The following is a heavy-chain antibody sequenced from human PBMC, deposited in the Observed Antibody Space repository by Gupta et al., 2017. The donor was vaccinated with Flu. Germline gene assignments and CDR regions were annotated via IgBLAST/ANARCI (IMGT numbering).Heavy chain of an antibody. J-gene: IGHJ5*02. CDR2: IIPIFGTA. Sequence: QVQLVQSGAEVKKPGSSVKVSCKASGGTFSSYAIRWVRQAPGQGLEWMGGIIPIFGTANYAQKFQGRVTITADKSTSTAYMELSSLRSEDTAVYYCARVGFWSGYYRNNWFDPWGQGTLVTVSS. D-gene: IGHD3-3*01. V-gene: IGHV1-69*06. CDR1: GGTFSSYA. CDR3: ARVGFWSGYYRNNWFDP.